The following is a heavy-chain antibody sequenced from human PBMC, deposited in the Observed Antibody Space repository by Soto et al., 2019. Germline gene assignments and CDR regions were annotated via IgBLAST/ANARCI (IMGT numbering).Heavy chain of an antibody. CDR3: ARRDLATGGYFDY. CDR2: IYYSGST. Sequence: QLQLQESGPGLVKPSETLSLTCTVSGGSISSSSYYWGWIRQPPGKGLEWIGSIYYSGSTYYNPSLKSRVTISVDTSKNQFSLKLSSVTAADTAVYYCARRDLATGGYFDYLGQGTLVTVSS. J-gene: IGHJ4*02. V-gene: IGHV4-39*01. CDR1: GGSISSSSYY. D-gene: IGHD7-27*01.